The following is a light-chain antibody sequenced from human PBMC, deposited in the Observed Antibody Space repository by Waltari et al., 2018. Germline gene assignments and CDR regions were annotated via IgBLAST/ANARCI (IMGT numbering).Light chain of an antibody. CDR3: CSYAGSSTFDWV. V-gene: IGLV2-23*02. CDR1: NSDFGSYEP. J-gene: IGLJ3*02. CDR2: EVS. Sequence: SALTQPAPVSGSPGQSITISCTGTNSDFGSYEPVSWYQQLPGKAPKVMISEVSKRPSGVSNRFSGSKSGNTASLTISGLQAEDEADYYCCSYAGSSTFDWVFGGGTKLTVL.